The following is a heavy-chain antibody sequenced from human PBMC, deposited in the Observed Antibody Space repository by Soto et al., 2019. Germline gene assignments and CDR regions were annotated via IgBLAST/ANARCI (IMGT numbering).Heavy chain of an antibody. V-gene: IGHV1-69*01. CDR1: GESFKTYA. D-gene: IGHD6-13*01. CDR2: VIPIFGTA. Sequence: VSCKACGESFKTYAICWARQEKGQGLEWMGGVIPIFGTANYAQKFQGRVTITADVSTRTAYIELSSLRSEDTAVYYCATERRPKRSWRGPFAYWVQRTLVPVSS. CDR3: ATERRPKRSWRGPFAY. J-gene: IGHJ4*02.